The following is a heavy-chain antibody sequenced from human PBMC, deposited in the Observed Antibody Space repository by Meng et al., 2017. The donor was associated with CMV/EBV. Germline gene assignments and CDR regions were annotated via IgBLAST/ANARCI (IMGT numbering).Heavy chain of an antibody. CDR2: IYYSGST. CDR3: ARDWYSGSRFDY. D-gene: IGHD1-26*01. V-gene: IGHV4-30-4*08. Sequence: QVQPQASAPGLFKPSQTLSPTCTVSVGSISSGDYYWSWIRQPPGKGLEWIGYIYYSGSTYYNPSLKSRVTISVDTSKNQFSLKLSSVTAADTAVYYCARDWYSGSRFDYWGQGTLVTVSS. J-gene: IGHJ4*02. CDR1: VGSISSGDYY.